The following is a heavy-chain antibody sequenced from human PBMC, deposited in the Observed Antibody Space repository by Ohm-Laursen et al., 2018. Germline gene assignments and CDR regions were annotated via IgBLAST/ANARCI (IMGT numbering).Heavy chain of an antibody. Sequence: SLRLSCAASGFTFSSYAMSWVRQAPGKGLEWVSAISGSGGSTYYADSVKGRFTISRDNSKNTLYLQMGSLRVEDTAVYHCVKESGESGLAGPKGDFDYWGQGTLVTVSS. CDR3: VKESGESGLAGPKGDFDY. V-gene: IGHV3-23*01. D-gene: IGHD3-10*01. J-gene: IGHJ4*02. CDR1: GFTFSSYA. CDR2: ISGSGGST.